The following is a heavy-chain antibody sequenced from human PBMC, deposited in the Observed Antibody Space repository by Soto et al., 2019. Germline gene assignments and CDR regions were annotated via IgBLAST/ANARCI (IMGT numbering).Heavy chain of an antibody. CDR2: IYYSGST. CDR3: ARASSGDYFGY. Sequence: PSETLSLTCTVSGGSISSYYWSWIRQPPGKGLEWIGYIYYSGSTNYNPSLKSRVTISVDTSKNQFSLKLSSVTAADTAVYYCARASSGDYFGYWGQGTLVTVSS. CDR1: GGSISSYY. J-gene: IGHJ4*02. D-gene: IGHD3-22*01. V-gene: IGHV4-59*01.